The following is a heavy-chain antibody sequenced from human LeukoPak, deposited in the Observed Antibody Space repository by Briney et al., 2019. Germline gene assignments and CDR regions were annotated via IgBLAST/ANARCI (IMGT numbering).Heavy chain of an antibody. CDR3: ARMGSPATAMVTP. J-gene: IGHJ5*02. V-gene: IGHV4-30-4*01. D-gene: IGHD5-18*01. CDR1: GGSISSGDYY. Sequence: SETLSLTCTVSGGSISSGDYYWSWIRQPPGKGLEWIGYIYYSGSTYYNPSLKSRVTISVDTSKNQFSLKLSSVTAADTAVYYCARMGSPATAMVTPWGQGTLVTVSS. CDR2: IYYSGST.